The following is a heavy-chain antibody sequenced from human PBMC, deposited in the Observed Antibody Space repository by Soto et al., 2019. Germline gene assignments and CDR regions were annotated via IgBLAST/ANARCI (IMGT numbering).Heavy chain of an antibody. V-gene: IGHV4-30-2*01. CDR1: GGFISSGGYS. Sequence: SETLSLTCAVSGGFISSGGYSWSWIRQPPGKGLEWIGYIYHSGSTYYNPSLKSRVTISVDRSKNQFSLKLSSVTAADTAVYYCARVQGIRRGYSGYDYGPFDYWGQGTLVTVSS. CDR2: IYHSGST. J-gene: IGHJ4*02. D-gene: IGHD5-12*01. CDR3: ARVQGIRRGYSGYDYGPFDY.